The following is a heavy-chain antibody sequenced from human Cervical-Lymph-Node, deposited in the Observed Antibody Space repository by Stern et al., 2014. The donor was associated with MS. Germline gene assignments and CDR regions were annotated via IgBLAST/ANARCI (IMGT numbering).Heavy chain of an antibody. V-gene: IGHV2-5*02. CDR2: IYWDDQK. J-gene: IGHJ4*02. CDR1: GFSLSTSGLG. CDR3: AHRTAGPFDY. Sequence: SGPALVKPTQTLTLTCTFSGFSLSTSGLGVGWIRQPSGEALEWLAYIYWDDQKRYSPSLKSRLTITKDTSKNQVVLTLTNVDPVDTATYYCAHRTAGPFDYWGQGTLVTVSS.